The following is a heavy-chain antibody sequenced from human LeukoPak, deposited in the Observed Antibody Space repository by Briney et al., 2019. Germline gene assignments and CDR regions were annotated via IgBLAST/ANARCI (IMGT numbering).Heavy chain of an antibody. CDR3: ARGYFDWLSFDY. CDR2: IHYSGNN. J-gene: IGHJ4*02. CDR1: GGSISTYW. V-gene: IGHV4-59*01. D-gene: IGHD3-9*01. Sequence: PSETLSLTCTVSGGSISTYWWTWIRQPPGEGLEWLGYIHYSGNNNYNPSLKSRLTMSVDTSKNHFSLNLNSVTAADTAVYYCARGYFDWLSFDYWGQGVLVAVSS.